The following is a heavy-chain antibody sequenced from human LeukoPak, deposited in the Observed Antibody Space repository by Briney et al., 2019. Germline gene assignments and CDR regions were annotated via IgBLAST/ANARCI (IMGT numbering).Heavy chain of an antibody. Sequence: PGRSLRLSCAASGFTFDDYAMHWVRHAPGKGREWVSGISWNSGSIIYADCVKGRFTISRDNSKNSLYLQMNSLRAEDTAVYYCAKPGPWIQLWSRKGRRGDDAFDIWGQGTRVTVSS. CDR3: AKPGPWIQLWSRKGRRGDDAFDI. CDR2: ISWNSGSI. CDR1: GFTFDDYA. V-gene: IGHV3-9*01. D-gene: IGHD5-18*01. J-gene: IGHJ3*02.